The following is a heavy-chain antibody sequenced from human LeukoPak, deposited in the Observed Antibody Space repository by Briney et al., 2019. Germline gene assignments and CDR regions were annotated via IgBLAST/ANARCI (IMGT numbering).Heavy chain of an antibody. D-gene: IGHD1-26*01. V-gene: IGHV3-30*02. CDR3: AKDRSSGSYPYYFDY. J-gene: IGHJ4*02. CDR2: IRYDGSNK. CDR1: GFTFSSYG. Sequence: TGGSLRLSCAASGFTFSSYGMHWVCQAPGKGLEWVAFIRYDGSNKYYADSVKGRFTISRDNSKNTLYLQMNSLRAEDTAVYYCAKDRSSGSYPYYFDYWGQGTLVTVSS.